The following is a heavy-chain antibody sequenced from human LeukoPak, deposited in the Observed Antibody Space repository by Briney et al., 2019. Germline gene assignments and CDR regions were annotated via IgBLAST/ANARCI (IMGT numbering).Heavy chain of an antibody. V-gene: IGHV4-59*08. J-gene: IGHJ4*02. Sequence: SSETLSLTCTVSGGSISSYYWSWIRQPPGKGLEWIGYIYYSGSTNYNPSLKSRVTISVDTSKNQLSLKLSSVTAADTAVYYCARLDSSGWYAENDYWGQGTLVTVSS. CDR2: IYYSGST. CDR1: GGSISSYY. D-gene: IGHD6-19*01. CDR3: ARLDSSGWYAENDY.